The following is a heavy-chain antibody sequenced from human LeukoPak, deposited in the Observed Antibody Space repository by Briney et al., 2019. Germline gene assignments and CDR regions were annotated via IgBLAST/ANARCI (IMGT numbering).Heavy chain of an antibody. CDR1: GFTFSTYW. Sequence: GSLCPSCAASGFTFSTYWMHWVRQTPGKGLVWVSRINTDGSSTSYADSVKGRFTISRDNAKNTLYLQMNRLRAEDTAVYYCARDREALDYFDNSGPGTLVTLSS. V-gene: IGHV3-74*01. CDR3: ARDREALDYFDN. J-gene: IGHJ4*03. CDR2: INTDGSST. D-gene: IGHD1-26*01.